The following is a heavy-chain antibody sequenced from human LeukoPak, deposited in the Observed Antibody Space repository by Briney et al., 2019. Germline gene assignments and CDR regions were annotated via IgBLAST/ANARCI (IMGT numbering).Heavy chain of an antibody. Sequence: GGSLRLSCAASGFTVSSNYMSWVRQAPGKGLEWVSVIYSGGSTYYADSVKGRFTISRDNAKNSLYLQMNSLRAEDTAVYYCARDRYYGSGSYYHLYYYYMDVWGKGTTVTISS. CDR2: IYSGGST. V-gene: IGHV3-66*01. D-gene: IGHD3-10*01. CDR1: GFTVSSNY. CDR3: ARDRYYGSGSYYHLYYYYMDV. J-gene: IGHJ6*03.